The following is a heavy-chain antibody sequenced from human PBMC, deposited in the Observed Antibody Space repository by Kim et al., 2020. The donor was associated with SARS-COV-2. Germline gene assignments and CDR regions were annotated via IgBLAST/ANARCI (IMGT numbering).Heavy chain of an antibody. CDR2: ISWNSGSI. CDR3: AKDREGFVSAFDI. V-gene: IGHV3-9*01. Sequence: GGSLRLSCAASGFTFDDYAMHWVRQAPGKGLEWVSGISWNSGSIGYADSVKGRFTISRDNAKNSLYLQMNSLRAEDTALYYCAKDREGFVSAFDIWGQGTMVTVSS. CDR1: GFTFDDYA. J-gene: IGHJ3*02.